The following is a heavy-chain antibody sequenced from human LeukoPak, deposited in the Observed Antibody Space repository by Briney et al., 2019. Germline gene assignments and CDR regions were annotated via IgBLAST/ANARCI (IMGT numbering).Heavy chain of an antibody. CDR1: EFSVGSNY. D-gene: IGHD1-26*01. CDR2: IYSGGST. V-gene: IGHV3-66*01. J-gene: IGHJ3*02. CDR3: ARVRSGSYSAFDI. Sequence: GGSLRLSCAASEFSVGSNYMTWVRQAPGKGLEWVSLIYSGGSTYYADSVKGRFTISRDNSKNTLYLQMNSLRAEDTAVYYCARVRSGSYSAFDIWGQGTMVTVSS.